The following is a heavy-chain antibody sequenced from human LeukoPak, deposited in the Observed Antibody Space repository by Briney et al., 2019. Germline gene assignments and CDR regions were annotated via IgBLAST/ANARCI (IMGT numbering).Heavy chain of an antibody. V-gene: IGHV3-21*01. Sequence: GGSLRLSCAASGFTFSSYSMNWVRQAPGKGLEWVSSISSSSSYIYYADSVKGRFTISRDNAKNSLYLQMNILRAEDTAVYYCARVHVPGGFDYWGQGTLVTVSS. CDR2: ISSSSSYI. D-gene: IGHD3-10*01. J-gene: IGHJ4*02. CDR3: ARVHVPGGFDY. CDR1: GFTFSSYS.